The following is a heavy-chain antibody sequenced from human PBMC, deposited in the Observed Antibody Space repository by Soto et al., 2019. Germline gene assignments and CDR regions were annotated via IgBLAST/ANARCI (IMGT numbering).Heavy chain of an antibody. CDR2: IIPIFGTA. Sequence: ASVKVSCKASGGTFSSYAISWVRQAPGQGLEWMGGIIPIFGTANYAQKFQGRVTITADESTSTAYMELSSLRSEDTAVYYCASRNCSSTSCPPYNWNNWFDPWGQGTLVTVSS. CDR3: ASRNCSSTSCPPYNWNNWFDP. V-gene: IGHV1-69*13. CDR1: GGTFSSYA. D-gene: IGHD2-2*01. J-gene: IGHJ5*02.